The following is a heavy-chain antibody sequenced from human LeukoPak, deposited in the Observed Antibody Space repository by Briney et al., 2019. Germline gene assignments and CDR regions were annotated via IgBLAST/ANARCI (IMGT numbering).Heavy chain of an antibody. CDR3: ARDPNEQGYSYGL. CDR1: GYTFTGHY. Sequence: ASVKVSCKASGYTFTGHYMHWVRQAPGQGLEWMGWINPNSGGTNYAQKFLGRVTMTRDTSISTAYMELSRLRSDDTAVYYCARDPNEQGYSYGLWGQGTLVTVSS. D-gene: IGHD5-18*01. J-gene: IGHJ4*02. V-gene: IGHV1-2*02. CDR2: INPNSGGT.